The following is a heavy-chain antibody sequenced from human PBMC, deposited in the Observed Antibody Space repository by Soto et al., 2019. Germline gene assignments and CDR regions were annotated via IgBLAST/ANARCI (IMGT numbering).Heavy chain of an antibody. D-gene: IGHD4-17*01. V-gene: IGHV3-15*01. CDR1: GFTFSNAW. J-gene: IGHJ4*02. CDR3: THDYGDYRYYFDY. CDR2: IKSKTDGGTT. Sequence: GGSLRLSCAASGFTFSNAWMSWVRQAPGKGLEWVGRIKSKTDGGTTDYAAPVKGRFTISRDDSKNTLYLQMNSLKTEDTAVYYCTHDYGDYRYYFDYWGPGILVTVSS.